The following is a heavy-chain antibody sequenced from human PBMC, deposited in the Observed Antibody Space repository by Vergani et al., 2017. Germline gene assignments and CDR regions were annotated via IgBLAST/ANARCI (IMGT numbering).Heavy chain of an antibody. Sequence: QVQLVESGGGVVQPGRSLRLSCAASGFIFNQYGMHWVRQAPGKGLEWVAVTWYDGNNKQYADSVKGRFTISRDNSKSTMYLQMNSLRDEDTGVYYCARDLRLLYNRLDPWGQGTLVTVSS. V-gene: IGHV3-33*01. J-gene: IGHJ5*02. CDR1: GFIFNQYG. D-gene: IGHD1-14*01. CDR2: TWYDGNNK. CDR3: ARDLRLLYNRLDP.